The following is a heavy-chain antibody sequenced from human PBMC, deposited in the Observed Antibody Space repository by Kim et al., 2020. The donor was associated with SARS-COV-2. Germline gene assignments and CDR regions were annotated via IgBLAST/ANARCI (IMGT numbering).Heavy chain of an antibody. V-gene: IGHV4-39*01. Sequence: KSRGTISVDTSKNQFSLKLSSVTAADTAVYYCARGGSGSYYNVWGTFDIWGQGTMVTVSS. J-gene: IGHJ3*02. CDR3: ARGGSGSYYNVWGTFDI. D-gene: IGHD3-10*01.